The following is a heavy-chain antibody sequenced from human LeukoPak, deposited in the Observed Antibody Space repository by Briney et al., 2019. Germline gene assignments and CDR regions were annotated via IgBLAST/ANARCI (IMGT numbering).Heavy chain of an antibody. CDR2: IYYSGST. CDR3: ARTTVVAKYFDY. Sequence: PSETLSLTCAVSGGSISSGGYYWSWIRQHPGKGLEWIGYIYYSGSTYYNPSLKSRLTISVDTSKNQFSLKLSSVTAADTAVYYCARTTVVAKYFDYWGQGTLVTVSS. J-gene: IGHJ4*02. CDR1: GGSISSGGYY. D-gene: IGHD4-23*01. V-gene: IGHV4-31*11.